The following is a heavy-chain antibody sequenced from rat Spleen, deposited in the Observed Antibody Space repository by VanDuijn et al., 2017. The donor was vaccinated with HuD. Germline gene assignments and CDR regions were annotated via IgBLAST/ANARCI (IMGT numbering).Heavy chain of an antibody. V-gene: IGHV3-1*01. Sequence: EVQLQESGPGLVKPSQSLSLTCSVTGYSITSYYWGWIRKFPGNQMEWMAYISYSGSTGYNPSLKSRISITRDTSKNQFFLQLNSVTTEDTATYYCARFEVNYGSSYYFDYWGQGVMVTVSS. CDR1: GYSITSYY. D-gene: IGHD1-3*01. CDR2: ISYSGST. J-gene: IGHJ2*01. CDR3: ARFEVNYGSSYYFDY.